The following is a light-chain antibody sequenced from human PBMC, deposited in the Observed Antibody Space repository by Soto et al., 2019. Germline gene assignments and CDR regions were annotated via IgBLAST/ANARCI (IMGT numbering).Light chain of an antibody. Sequence: EGMLTQSPGTLSLSPGERATLSCRASQSVSSNYLAWYQQKSGQAPRLRIYGASNRTTGIPDRCSGSGSGTYFTLTIRRLEPEDFAVNYCQQYDPSPRTFGQATKVVFK. V-gene: IGKV3-20*01. CDR3: QQYDPSPRT. CDR2: GAS. J-gene: IGKJ1*01. CDR1: QSVSSNY.